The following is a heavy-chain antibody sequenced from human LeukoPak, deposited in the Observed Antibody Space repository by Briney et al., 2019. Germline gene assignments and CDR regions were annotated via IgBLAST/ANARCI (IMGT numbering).Heavy chain of an antibody. J-gene: IGHJ4*02. CDR3: ARDNYYDSRVPFDY. D-gene: IGHD3-22*01. CDR2: IYSSGST. CDR1: GGSISSGFYY. V-gene: IGHV4-61*02. Sequence: PSETLSLTCTVSGGSISSGFYYWSWIRQPAGKGLEWIGRIYSSGSTNYNPSLKSRVTISVDTSKNQFSLKLSSVTAADTAVYYCARDNYYDSRVPFDYWGQGTLVTVSS.